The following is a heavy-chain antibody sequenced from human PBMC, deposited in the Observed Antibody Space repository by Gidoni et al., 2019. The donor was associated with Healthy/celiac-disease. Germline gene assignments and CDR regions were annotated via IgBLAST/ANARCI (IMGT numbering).Heavy chain of an antibody. CDR2: ISSSGSTI. CDR3: ASGGDYYDSSGPFPSDAFDI. V-gene: IGHV3-48*03. D-gene: IGHD3-22*01. Sequence: EVQLVESGGGLVQPGGSLSLSCAASGFTFSSYELNWVRQAPGKGLEWVSYISSSGSTIYYADSVKGRFTISRDNAKNSLYLQMNSLRAEDTAVYYCASGGDYYDSSGPFPSDAFDIWGQGTMVTVSS. J-gene: IGHJ3*02. CDR1: GFTFSSYE.